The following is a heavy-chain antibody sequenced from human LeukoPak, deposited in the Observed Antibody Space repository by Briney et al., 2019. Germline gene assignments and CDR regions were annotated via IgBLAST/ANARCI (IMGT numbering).Heavy chain of an antibody. V-gene: IGHV3-33*01. J-gene: IGHJ6*02. CDR3: ARDAFIVVVPAAINGYYYYGMDV. D-gene: IGHD2-2*01. CDR2: IWYDGSNK. Sequence: PGGPLRLSYAASGFTLSNYGMHWVRQAPGKGLEWVAVIWYDGSNKYYADSVKGRFTISRDNSKNTLYLQMNSLRAEDTAVYYCARDAFIVVVPAAINGYYYYGMDVWGQGTTVTVS. CDR1: GFTLSNYG.